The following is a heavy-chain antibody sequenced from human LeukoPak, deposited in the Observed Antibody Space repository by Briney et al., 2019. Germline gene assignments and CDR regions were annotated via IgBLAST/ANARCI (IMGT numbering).Heavy chain of an antibody. CDR2: ISAYNGNT. CDR1: GYTFTTYG. J-gene: IGHJ6*03. Sequence: ASVTVSCKASGYTFTTYGISWVRQAPGQGLEWMGWISAYNGNTNYAQKLQGRVTMTTDTSTSTAYMELRSLRSDDTAVYYCARGEVVRDLVYYMDVWGKGTTVTISS. D-gene: IGHD2-15*01. CDR3: ARGEVVRDLVYYMDV. V-gene: IGHV1-18*01.